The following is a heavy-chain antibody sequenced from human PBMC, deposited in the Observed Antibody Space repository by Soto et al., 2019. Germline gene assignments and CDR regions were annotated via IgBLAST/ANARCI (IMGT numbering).Heavy chain of an antibody. V-gene: IGHV3-7*01. D-gene: IGHD4-4*01. CDR2: IKQDGSEK. CDR3: AREAYSNPIDY. Sequence: GGSLRLSCAASGFTFSSYWMSWVRRAPGKGLEWVANIKQDGSEKYYVDSVKGRFTISRDNAKNSLYLQMNSLRAEDTAVYYCAREAYSNPIDYWGQGTLVTVSS. J-gene: IGHJ4*02. CDR1: GFTFSSYW.